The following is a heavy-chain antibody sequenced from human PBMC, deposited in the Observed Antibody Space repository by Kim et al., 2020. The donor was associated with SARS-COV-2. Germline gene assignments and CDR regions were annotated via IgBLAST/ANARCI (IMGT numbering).Heavy chain of an antibody. V-gene: IGHV3-15*01. CDR3: TTDWRNYGENDEMQIGDS. CDR2: IKSKTDGGTT. CDR1: GFTFSNAW. J-gene: IGHJ5*01. Sequence: GGSLRLSCAASGFTFSNAWMSWVRQAPGKGLEWVGRIKSKTDGGTTDYAAPVKGRFTISRDDSKNTLYLQMNSLKTEDTAVYYCTTDWRNYGENDEMQIGDSWGQGTLVTVSS. D-gene: IGHD4-17*01.